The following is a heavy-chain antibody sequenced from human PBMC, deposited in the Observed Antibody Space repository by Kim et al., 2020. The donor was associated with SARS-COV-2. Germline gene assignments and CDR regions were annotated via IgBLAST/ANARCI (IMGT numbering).Heavy chain of an antibody. CDR2: IYSGGST. CDR1: GFTVSSNY. Sequence: GGSLRLSCAASGFTVSSNYMSWVRQAPGKGLEWVSVIYSGGSTYYADSVTGRFTISRDNSKNTLYLQMNSLRAEDTAVYYCASPSTVLPPGGPLGYFDLWGRGTLVTVSS. J-gene: IGHJ2*01. CDR3: ASPSTVLPPGGPLGYFDL. D-gene: IGHD3-10*01. V-gene: IGHV3-53*01.